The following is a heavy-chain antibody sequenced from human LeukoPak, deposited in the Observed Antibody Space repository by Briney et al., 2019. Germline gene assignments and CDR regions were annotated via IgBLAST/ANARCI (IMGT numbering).Heavy chain of an antibody. J-gene: IGHJ4*02. V-gene: IGHV3-23*01. CDR2: ISGSGDST. CDR3: AKGYSGSFLVYFDD. CDR1: GFTFDNYG. D-gene: IGHD1-26*01. Sequence: PGGSLRLSCAASGFTFDNYGMSWVRQAPGKRLEWVSIISGSGDSTYYADSVKGRFTVSRDNSKNTMYLQMNSLRAEDSAVYYCAKGYSGSFLVYFDDWGQGTLVTVSS.